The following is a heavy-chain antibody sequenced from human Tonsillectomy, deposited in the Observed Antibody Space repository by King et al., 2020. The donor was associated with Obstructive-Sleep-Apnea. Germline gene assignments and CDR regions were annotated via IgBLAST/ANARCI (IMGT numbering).Heavy chain of an antibody. V-gene: IGHV4-39*01. Sequence: QLQESGPGLVKPSETLSLTCTVSGGPISSSSDYWGWIRQTPGKGLEWIGSCYYTWSTHYNPSLKSRITISMDTSKNQFSLTLTSVTAADTAVYYCAGRSSGYYWKRDYFDYWGQGTLATVTS. D-gene: IGHD3-22*01. CDR1: GGPISSSSDY. CDR2: CYYTWST. CDR3: AGRSSGYYWKRDYFDY. J-gene: IGHJ4*02.